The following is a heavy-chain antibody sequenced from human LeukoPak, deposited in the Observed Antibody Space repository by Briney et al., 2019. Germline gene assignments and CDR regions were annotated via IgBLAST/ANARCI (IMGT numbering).Heavy chain of an antibody. J-gene: IGHJ4*02. D-gene: IGHD6-19*01. CDR1: GGSISSSPYY. CDR3: ARHASVDGNWPRPLDY. Sequence: PSETLSLTCTVSGGSISSSPYYWGWIRQPPGKGLEWIGNIYYSGSTYYNASLKTRVTISVDTSKNQFPLKLTSVTAADTAVYYCARHASVDGNWPRPLDYWGQGSLVTVSS. V-gene: IGHV4-39*01. CDR2: IYYSGST.